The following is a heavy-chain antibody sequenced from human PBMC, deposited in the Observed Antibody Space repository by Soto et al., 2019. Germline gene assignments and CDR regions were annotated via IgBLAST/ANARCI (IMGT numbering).Heavy chain of an antibody. V-gene: IGHV1-46*01. Sequence: ASVKVSCKASGYPFIHYYIHWVRQTPGQGLEWMGIINPNEHTTTYAQEFQGRVTMSSDTSTSTVYLELSSLRSEDTALYYRARDVSDSTGSASFDYWGQGTMVSVSS. CDR3: ARDVSDSTGSASFDY. CDR1: GYPFIHYY. J-gene: IGHJ4*02. D-gene: IGHD2-15*01. CDR2: INPNEHTT.